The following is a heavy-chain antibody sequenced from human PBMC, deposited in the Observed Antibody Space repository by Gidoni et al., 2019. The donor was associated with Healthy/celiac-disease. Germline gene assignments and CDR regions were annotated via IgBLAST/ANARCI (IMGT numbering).Heavy chain of an antibody. Sequence: QVQLQESVPGLVQPSETLSLTCTVSGGSISSYYLSWIRQTQGTGLEWIGDIYYSGSTNYNPSIKRRVNISVDTSKNQFALKLSAGTAADTAVYDCARRNWGYWASGVFDYWGQGTLVTVSS. CDR1: GGSISSYY. J-gene: IGHJ4*02. V-gene: IGHV4-59*01. D-gene: IGHD7-27*01. CDR3: ARRNWGYWASGVFDY. CDR2: IYYSGST.